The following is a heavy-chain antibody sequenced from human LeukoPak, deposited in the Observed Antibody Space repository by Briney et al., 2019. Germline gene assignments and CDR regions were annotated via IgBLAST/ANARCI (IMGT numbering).Heavy chain of an antibody. CDR3: ARQLITIFGVGPYYYYYGMDV. D-gene: IGHD3-3*01. J-gene: IGHJ6*02. Sequence: SETLSLTCTVSGGSISSSSYYWGWLRQPPGKGLEWIGSIYYSGSTYYNPSLKSRVTISVDTSKNQFSLKLSSVTAADTAVYYCARQLITIFGVGPYYYYYGMDVWGQGTTVTVSS. CDR2: IYYSGST. V-gene: IGHV4-39*01. CDR1: GGSISSSSYY.